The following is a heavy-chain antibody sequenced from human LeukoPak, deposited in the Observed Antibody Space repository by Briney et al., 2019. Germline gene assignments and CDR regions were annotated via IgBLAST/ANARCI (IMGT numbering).Heavy chain of an antibody. CDR2: IYYSGST. V-gene: IGHV4-39*07. J-gene: IGHJ4*02. CDR1: GGSISSSSYY. D-gene: IGHD2-15*01. CDR3: ARAYTVVVAAHFDY. Sequence: PSETLSLTCTVSGGSISSSSYYWGWIRQPPGKGLEWIGSIYYSGSTYYNPSLKSRVTISVDTSKNQFSLKLSSVTAADTAVYYCARAYTVVVAAHFDYWGQGTLVTVSS.